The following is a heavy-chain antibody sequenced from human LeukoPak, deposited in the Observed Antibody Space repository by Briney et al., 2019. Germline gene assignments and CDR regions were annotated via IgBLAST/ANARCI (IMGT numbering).Heavy chain of an antibody. CDR2: IIPIFGAA. CDR3: ATTSKGYSSGWYLYFDY. Sequence: SVKVSCKASGGTFSSYAISWVRQAPGQGLEWMGRIIPIFGAANYAQKFQGRVKITTGEFTSTAYMELRIMRPEDTAVYYCATTSKGYSSGWYLYFDYWGQGTLVTVSS. V-gene: IGHV1-69*05. CDR1: GGTFSSYA. J-gene: IGHJ4*02. D-gene: IGHD6-19*01.